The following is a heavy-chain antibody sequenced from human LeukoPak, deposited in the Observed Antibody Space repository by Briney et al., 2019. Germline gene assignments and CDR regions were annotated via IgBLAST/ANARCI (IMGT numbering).Heavy chain of an antibody. CDR3: TTALEPYYNFWSGYYRSFDI. V-gene: IGHV3-15*01. Sequence: GGSLRLSCAASGFTFSNAWMSWVRQAPGKGLEWVGRIKSKTDGGTTDYAAPVKGRFTISRDDSKNTLYLQMNSLKTEDTAVYYCTTALEPYYNFWSGYYRSFDIWGQGTMVTVSS. CDR2: IKSKTDGGTT. D-gene: IGHD3-3*01. CDR1: GFTFSNAW. J-gene: IGHJ3*02.